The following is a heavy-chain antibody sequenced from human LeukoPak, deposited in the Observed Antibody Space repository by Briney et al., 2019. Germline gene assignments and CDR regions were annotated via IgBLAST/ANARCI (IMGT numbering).Heavy chain of an antibody. Sequence: SETLSLTCTVSGGSVSSGTYYWTWIRQPPGKGLERIGYLYYGGPTNYNPSLKSRVTMSVDTAKNQFSLKLSSVTAADAAVYYCARVLIAVAAFDYWGQGTLITVSS. CDR1: GGSVSSGTYY. J-gene: IGHJ4*02. CDR2: LYYGGPT. CDR3: ARVLIAVAAFDY. D-gene: IGHD6-19*01. V-gene: IGHV4-61*01.